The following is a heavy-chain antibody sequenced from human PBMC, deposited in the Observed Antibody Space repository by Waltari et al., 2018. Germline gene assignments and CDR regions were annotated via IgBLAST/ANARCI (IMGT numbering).Heavy chain of an antibody. D-gene: IGHD5-12*01. CDR2: SSATGYET. CDR1: GFPFSSCA. V-gene: IGHV3-23*01. J-gene: IGHJ4*02. CDR3: ANGYSGFDYDY. Sequence: EVQLLESGGGLVQPGGSLRPSCEASGFPFSSCAMSWVRQAPGKGLEWFSSSSATGYETYHTESVKGRFTISRDNSKNTVSLQMNSLRAEDTAVYYCANGYSGFDYDYWGQGTLVTVSS.